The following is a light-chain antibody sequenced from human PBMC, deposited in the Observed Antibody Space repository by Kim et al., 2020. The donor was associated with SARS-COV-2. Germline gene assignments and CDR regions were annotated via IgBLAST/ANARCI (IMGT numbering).Light chain of an antibody. CDR1: SSDVGGYKY. Sequence: GQYITISCTGTSSDVGGYKYVSWYQQHPGKAPKLMIYDVSNRPSGVSNRFSGSKSGNTASLTISGLQAEDEADYYCSSYTSSTTRVFGGGTQLTVL. CDR2: DVS. J-gene: IGLJ3*02. CDR3: SSYTSSTTRV. V-gene: IGLV2-14*03.